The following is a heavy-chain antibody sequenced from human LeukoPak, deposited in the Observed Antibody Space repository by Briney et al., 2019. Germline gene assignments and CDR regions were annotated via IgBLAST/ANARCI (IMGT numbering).Heavy chain of an antibody. CDR2: ISGSGGST. V-gene: IGHV3-23*01. CDR1: GFTFSSYA. D-gene: IGHD6-19*01. Sequence: GGSLRLSCAASGFTFSSYAMSWVRQAPGKGLEWVSAISGSGGSTYYADSVKGRFTISRDNSKNTLYLQMNSLRAEDTAVYYCAKRGEYSSGWYPCYFDYWGQGTLVTVSS. J-gene: IGHJ4*02. CDR3: AKRGEYSSGWYPCYFDY.